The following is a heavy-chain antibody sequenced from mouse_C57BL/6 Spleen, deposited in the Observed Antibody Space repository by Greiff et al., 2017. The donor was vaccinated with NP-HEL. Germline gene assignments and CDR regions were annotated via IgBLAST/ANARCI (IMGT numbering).Heavy chain of an antibody. CDR2: IDPSDSYT. V-gene: IGHV1-59*01. D-gene: IGHD1-1*01. J-gene: IGHJ4*01. CDR1: GYTFTSYW. Sequence: QVQLQQPGAELVRPGTSVKLSCKASGYTFTSYWMHWVKQRPGQGLEWIGVIDPSDSYTNYNQKFKGKATLTVDTSSSTAYMQLSSLTSEDSAVYYCARYGSTRWAMDYWGQGTSVTVSS. CDR3: ARYGSTRWAMDY.